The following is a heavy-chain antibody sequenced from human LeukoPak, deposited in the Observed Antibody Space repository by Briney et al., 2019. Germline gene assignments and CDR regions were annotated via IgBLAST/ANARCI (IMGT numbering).Heavy chain of an antibody. D-gene: IGHD6-6*01. CDR1: GFTFSSYG. CDR3: ATGTYSSSPRDY. Sequence: GRSLRLSCAASGFTFSSYGMHWVRQAPGKGLEWVAVIWYDGSNKYYADSVKGRFTISRDNSKNTLYLQMNSLRAEDTAVYYCATGTYSSSPRDYWGQGTLVTVSS. CDR2: IWYDGSNK. J-gene: IGHJ4*02. V-gene: IGHV3-33*01.